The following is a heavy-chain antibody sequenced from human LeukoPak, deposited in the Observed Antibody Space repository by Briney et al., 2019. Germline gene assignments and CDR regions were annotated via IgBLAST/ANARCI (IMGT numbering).Heavy chain of an antibody. D-gene: IGHD3-10*01. CDR3: ARLVVRGVIHAFDI. J-gene: IGHJ3*02. CDR1: GGSISSSSYY. Sequence: SQTLSLTCTVSGGSISSSSYYWSWIRQPAGKGLEWIGRIYTSGSTNYNPSLKSRVTISVDTSKNQFSLKLSSVTAADTAVYYCARLVVRGVIHAFDIWGQGTMVTVSS. V-gene: IGHV4-61*02. CDR2: IYTSGST.